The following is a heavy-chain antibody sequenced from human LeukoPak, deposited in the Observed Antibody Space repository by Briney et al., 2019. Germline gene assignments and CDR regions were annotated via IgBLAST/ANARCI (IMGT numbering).Heavy chain of an antibody. V-gene: IGHV1-18*01. D-gene: IGHD2-15*01. CDR3: ARDHRGIFGDPPIDY. Sequence: GASVKVSCKASGHTFSSYGISWVRQAPGQGLEWMGWISAYNGNTNYAQKLQGRVTMTTDTSTSTAYMELRSLRSDDTAVYYCARDHRGIFGDPPIDYWGQGTLVTVSS. CDR1: GHTFSSYG. CDR2: ISAYNGNT. J-gene: IGHJ4*02.